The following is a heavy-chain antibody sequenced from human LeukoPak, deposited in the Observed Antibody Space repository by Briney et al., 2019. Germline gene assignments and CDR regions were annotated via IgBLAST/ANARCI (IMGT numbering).Heavy chain of an antibody. Sequence: PSETLSLTCTVSGGSISSYYWSWIRQPAGKGLEWIGRISTSGSTNYNPSLKSRVTISVDKSKNQFSLKLSSVTAADTAVYYCARGVQYYDFWSGRYYYMDVWGKGNTVTVSS. V-gene: IGHV4-4*07. CDR3: ARGVQYYDFWSGRYYYMDV. J-gene: IGHJ6*03. CDR2: ISTSGST. D-gene: IGHD3-3*01. CDR1: GGSISSYY.